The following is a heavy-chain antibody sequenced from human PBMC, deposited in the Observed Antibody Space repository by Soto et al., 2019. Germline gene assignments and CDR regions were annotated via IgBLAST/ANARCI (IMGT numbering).Heavy chain of an antibody. J-gene: IGHJ3*02. D-gene: IGHD3-22*01. Sequence: GASVKVSCKASGYTFTGYAMHWVRQAPGQRLEWMGWINAGNGNTKYSQKFQGRVTITRDTSASTAYMELRSLRSDDTAVYYCARDRMISTYDSSGPDAFDIWGQGTMVTVSS. V-gene: IGHV1-3*01. CDR3: ARDRMISTYDSSGPDAFDI. CDR2: INAGNGNT. CDR1: GYTFTGYA.